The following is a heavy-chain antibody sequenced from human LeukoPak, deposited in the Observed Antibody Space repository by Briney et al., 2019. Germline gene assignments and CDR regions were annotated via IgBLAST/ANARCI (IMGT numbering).Heavy chain of an antibody. CDR2: ISWNTFTV. J-gene: IGHJ4*02. CDR1: GFTFDDYV. D-gene: IGHD3-9*01. CDR3: AKGLRYFDWADY. V-gene: IGHV3-9*01. Sequence: GRSLRLSCAASGFTFDDYVMHWVRQAPGKGLEGVSTISWNTFTVRYADSVKGRFTISRDNAKNSLYLQMNSLRTEDTALYYCAKGLRYFDWADYWGQGTLVTVSS.